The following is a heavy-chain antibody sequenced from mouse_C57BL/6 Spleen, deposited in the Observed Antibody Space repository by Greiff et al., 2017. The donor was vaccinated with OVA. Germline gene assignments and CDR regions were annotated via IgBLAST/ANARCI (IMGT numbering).Heavy chain of an antibody. V-gene: IGHV1-55*01. Sequence: VQLQQPGAELVKPGASVKMSCKASGYTFTSYWITWVKQRPGQGLEWIGDIYPGSGSTNYNEKFKSKATLTVDTSSSTAYMQLSSLTSEDSAVYYCARRLYYYGSSYAMDYWGQGTSVTVSS. CDR1: GYTFTSYW. D-gene: IGHD1-1*01. J-gene: IGHJ4*01. CDR3: ARRLYYYGSSYAMDY. CDR2: IYPGSGST.